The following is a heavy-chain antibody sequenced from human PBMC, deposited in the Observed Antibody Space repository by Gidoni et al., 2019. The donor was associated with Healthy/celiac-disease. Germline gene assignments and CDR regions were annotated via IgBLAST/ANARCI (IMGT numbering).Heavy chain of an antibody. Sequence: QVQRVQSGAEVKKTGAAVKVYCKASGYTFTSYDINWVRQATGQGLEWMGWMNPNSGNTGYAQKFQGRVTMTRNTSISTAYMELRSLRSEDTAVYYCARAGGSGSYLYFYFVYWGQGTLVTVSS. CDR1: GYTFTSYD. CDR2: MNPNSGNT. J-gene: IGHJ4*02. CDR3: ARAGGSGSYLYFYFVY. D-gene: IGHD1-26*01. V-gene: IGHV1-8*01.